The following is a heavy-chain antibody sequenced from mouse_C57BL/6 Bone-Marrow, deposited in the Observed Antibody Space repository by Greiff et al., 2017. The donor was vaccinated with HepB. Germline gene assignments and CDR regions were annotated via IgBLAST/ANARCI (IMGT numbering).Heavy chain of an antibody. Sequence: VQLQQPGAELVKPGASVKVSCKASGYTFTSYWMHWVKQRPGRGLEWIGRIHPSNSDTNYNHKFKGKATLTVDKSPSTAYMQLSSLTSEDSAVYYCARPTPSILRFSFAYWGQGTLVTVSA. CDR2: IHPSNSDT. CDR3: ARPTPSILRFSFAY. V-gene: IGHV1-74*01. CDR1: GYTFTSYW. J-gene: IGHJ3*01. D-gene: IGHD1-1*01.